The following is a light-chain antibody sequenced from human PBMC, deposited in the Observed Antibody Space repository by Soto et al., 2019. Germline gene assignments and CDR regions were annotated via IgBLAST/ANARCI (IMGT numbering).Light chain of an antibody. CDR1: QSVSSN. V-gene: IGKV3-15*01. Sequence: EIVMTQSPATLSVSPGERATLSCRASQSVSSNLAWYQQKPGQAPRPLIYGASTRATGIPARFSGSGAGKAFTLTISSRQSEDLAVYYCQQYNNWTPWTFGQGTKVEIK. CDR2: GAS. CDR3: QQYNNWTPWT. J-gene: IGKJ1*01.